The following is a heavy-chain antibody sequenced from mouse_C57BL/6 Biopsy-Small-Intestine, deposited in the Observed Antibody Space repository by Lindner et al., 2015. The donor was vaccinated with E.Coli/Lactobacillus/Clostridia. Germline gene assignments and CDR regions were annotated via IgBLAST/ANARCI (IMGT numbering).Heavy chain of an antibody. D-gene: IGHD1-1*01. Sequence: VQLQESGPELVKPGASVKISCKASGYSFTGYYMNWVKQSPEKSLEWIGEINPSTGGTTYNQKFKAKATLTVDKSSSTAYMELRSLTSEDTAVYYCAREGTTVVAPYYYAMDYWGQGTSVTVSS. CDR1: GYSFTGYY. J-gene: IGHJ4*01. CDR2: INPSTGGT. V-gene: IGHV1-42*01. CDR3: AREGTTVVAPYYYAMDY.